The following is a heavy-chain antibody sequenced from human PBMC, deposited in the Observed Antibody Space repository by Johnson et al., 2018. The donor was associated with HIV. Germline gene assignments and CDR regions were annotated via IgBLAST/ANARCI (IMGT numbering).Heavy chain of an antibody. CDR3: ARVGANFDAFDI. V-gene: IGHV3-11*04. Sequence: QMLLVESGGGLVKPGESLRLSCAPSGFTFSDYYMSWMRQAPGQGLEWVSYISSSGSNIYKADSVKGRFTISRDNAKNSLFLQMNSLRAEDTAVYYCARVGANFDAFDIWGQGTMVTVSS. CDR2: ISSSGSNI. J-gene: IGHJ3*02. CDR1: GFTFSDYY. D-gene: IGHD4/OR15-4a*01.